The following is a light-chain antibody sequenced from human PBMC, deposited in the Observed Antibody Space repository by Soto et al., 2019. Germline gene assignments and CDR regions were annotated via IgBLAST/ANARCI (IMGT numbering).Light chain of an antibody. CDR1: NSNIGAGYD. CDR3: QSFDSSLSPVL. Sequence: QSVLTQPPSVSGAPGQRVTISCTGNNSNIGAGYDVHWYQRLPGTAPKLLIFANTNRPSGVPDRFSGSKSGTSASLAITGLQPEDEADYYCQSFDSSLSPVLFGGGTKLTVL. V-gene: IGLV1-40*01. J-gene: IGLJ3*02. CDR2: ANT.